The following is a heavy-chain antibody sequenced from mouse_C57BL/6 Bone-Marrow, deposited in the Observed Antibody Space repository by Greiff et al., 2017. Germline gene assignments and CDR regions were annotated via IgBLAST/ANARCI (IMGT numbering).Heavy chain of an antibody. CDR2: IHPSDSDT. D-gene: IGHD2-4*01. J-gene: IGHJ4*01. CDR3: AIYGIYYDYDGDYYAMDY. Sequence: QVQLQQSGAELVKPGASVKVSCKASGYTFTSYWMHWVKQRPGQGLEWIGRIHPSDSDTNYNQKFKGEATLTVDKSSSTAYMQLSSLTSEDSAVYYCAIYGIYYDYDGDYYAMDYWGQGTSVTVSS. V-gene: IGHV1-74*01. CDR1: GYTFTSYW.